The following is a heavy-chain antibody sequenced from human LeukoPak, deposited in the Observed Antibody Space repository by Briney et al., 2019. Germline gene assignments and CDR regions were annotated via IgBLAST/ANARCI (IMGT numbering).Heavy chain of an antibody. V-gene: IGHV4-4*07. CDR3: ARVAAAGTADY. CDR1: VRSLSSYY. CDR2: ISTCGSS. D-gene: IGHD6-13*01. J-gene: IGHJ4*02. Sequence: SDTLSLTCTVPVRSLSSYYCRWIPQPAGKGLEWIGHISTCGSSNYNRSLNTRVTMAVDTSKNQFSLKLSSVTVADTAGYYCARVAAAGTADYWGQGTLVTVSS.